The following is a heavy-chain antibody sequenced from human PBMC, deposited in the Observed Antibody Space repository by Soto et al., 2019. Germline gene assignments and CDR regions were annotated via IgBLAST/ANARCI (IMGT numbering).Heavy chain of an antibody. J-gene: IGHJ2*01. V-gene: IGHV3-53*01. Sequence: EVQLVESGGGLIQPGGSLRLSCAASGFTVSSNYMTWVRQAPGKGLEWVSVLYSGGSTHNADSVKGRFTISRDISKNTLFLQMNSPRTEDTAVYYGARPRTYGYIALWGRGTLVTVSS. D-gene: IGHD1-1*01. CDR1: GFTVSSNY. CDR2: LYSGGST. CDR3: ARPRTYGYIAL.